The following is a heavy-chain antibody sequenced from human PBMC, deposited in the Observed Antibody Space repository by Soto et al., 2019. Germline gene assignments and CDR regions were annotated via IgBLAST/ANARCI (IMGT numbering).Heavy chain of an antibody. CDR2: ISYDGSNK. CDR3: AKDKGTTVNIVY. V-gene: IGHV3-30*18. D-gene: IGHD4-17*01. J-gene: IGHJ4*02. Sequence: QVQLVESGGGVVQPGRSLRLSCAASGFTFSSYGMHWVRQAPGKGLEWVAVISYDGSNKYYADSVKGRFTISRDNSKNTLYLQMNSLRAEDTAVYYCAKDKGTTVNIVYWGRGTLVTVSS. CDR1: GFTFSSYG.